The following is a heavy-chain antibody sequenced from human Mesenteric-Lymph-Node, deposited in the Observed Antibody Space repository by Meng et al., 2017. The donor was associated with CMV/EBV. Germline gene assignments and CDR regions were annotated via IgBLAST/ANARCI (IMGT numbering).Heavy chain of an antibody. Sequence: CKASGDIFDSYAITWVRQAPGQGLEWMGNIIPIFYTTNYAQRFQGRVTITADKSTATVYMELTSLRSEDTAVYYCAREGFSGSYYSPWGQGTLVTVSS. CDR1: GDIFDSYA. CDR2: IIPIFYTT. J-gene: IGHJ5*02. V-gene: IGHV1-69*06. CDR3: AREGFSGSYYSP. D-gene: IGHD3-10*01.